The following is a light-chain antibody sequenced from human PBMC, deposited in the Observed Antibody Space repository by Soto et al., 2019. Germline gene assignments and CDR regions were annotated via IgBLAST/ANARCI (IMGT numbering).Light chain of an antibody. J-gene: IGKJ5*01. CDR3: QHRSNRTPIT. CDR2: DAS. Sequence: EIVMTQSPSTLSVSPGERATLSCMAGENVSNYLAWYQQKPGQAPRLLIYDASKRATGIPARFSGSGSGTDFTLTISSLEPEDFAVYYCQHRSNRTPITFGQGTRLEIK. CDR1: ENVSNY. V-gene: IGKV3-11*01.